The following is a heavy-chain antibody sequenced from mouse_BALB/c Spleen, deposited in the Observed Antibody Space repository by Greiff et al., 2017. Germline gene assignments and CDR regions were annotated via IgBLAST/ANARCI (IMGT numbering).Heavy chain of an antibody. CDR2: ISSGGSYT. Sequence: EVMLVESGGGLVKPGGSLKLSCAASGFTFSSYAMSWVRQSPEKRLEWVAEISSGGSYTYYPDTVTGRFTISRDNAKNTLYLEMSSLRSEDTAMYYCARGGNYAAMDYWGQGTSVTVSS. J-gene: IGHJ4*01. D-gene: IGHD2-1*01. CDR3: ARGGNYAAMDY. CDR1: GFTFSSYA. V-gene: IGHV5-9-4*01.